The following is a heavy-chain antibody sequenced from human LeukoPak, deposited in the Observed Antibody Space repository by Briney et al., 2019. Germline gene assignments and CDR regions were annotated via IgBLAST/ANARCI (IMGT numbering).Heavy chain of an antibody. CDR2: IYPGDSDT. CDR1: GCLFTSYW. J-gene: IGHJ4*02. D-gene: IGHD3-3*01. CDR3: ARQPGYDLYYFDY. Sequence: GASLEISWEGSGCLFTSYWIGWVRPLPGKGRGGMGIIYPGDSDTRYSPSFQGHLTISADKSISTAYLQWSSLKASDTAMYYCARQPGYDLYYFDYWGQGTLVTVSS. V-gene: IGHV5-51*01.